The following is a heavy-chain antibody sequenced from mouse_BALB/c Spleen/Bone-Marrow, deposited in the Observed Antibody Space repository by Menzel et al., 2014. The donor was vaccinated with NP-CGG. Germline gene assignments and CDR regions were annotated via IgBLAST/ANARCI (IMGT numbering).Heavy chain of an antibody. CDR3: ARRTTTVVATDY. CDR2: INPSNGRT. D-gene: IGHD1-1*01. CDR1: GYTFTSYW. J-gene: IGHJ2*01. V-gene: IGHV1S81*02. Sequence: LVESGAELVKPGASVKPSCKASGYTFTSYWMHWVKQRPGQGLEWIGEINPSNGRTNYNEKFKSKATLTVDKSSSTAYMQLSSLTSEDSAVYYCARRTTTVVATDYWGQGTTLTVSS.